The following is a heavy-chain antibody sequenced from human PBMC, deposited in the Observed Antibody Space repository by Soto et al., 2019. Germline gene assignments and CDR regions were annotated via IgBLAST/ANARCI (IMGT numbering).Heavy chain of an antibody. Sequence: QVQLVQSGAEVKKPGSSVKVSCKASGGTFSSYAISWVRQAPGQGLEWMGGIIPIFGTANYAKKFQGRVTITADESTSTAYMELSSLRSEDTAVYYCASLWFGELFSEDVRVWGQGTLVTVSS. J-gene: IGHJ4*02. CDR1: GGTFSSYA. CDR2: IIPIFGTA. D-gene: IGHD3-10*01. CDR3: ASLWFGELFSEDVRV. V-gene: IGHV1-69*01.